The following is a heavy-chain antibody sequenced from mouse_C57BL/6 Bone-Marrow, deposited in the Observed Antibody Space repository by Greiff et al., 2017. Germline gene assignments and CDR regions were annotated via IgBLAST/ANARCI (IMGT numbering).Heavy chain of an antibody. Sequence: VQLKESGPELVKPGASVKIPCKASGYTFTDYNMDWVKQSHGKSLEWIGDINPNNGGTIYNQKFKGKATLTVDKSSSTAYMELRSLTSEDTAVYYCARSTTTVVPWYFDVWGTGNTVTGSS. J-gene: IGHJ1*03. CDR2: INPNNGGT. D-gene: IGHD1-1*01. CDR3: ARSTTTVVPWYFDV. V-gene: IGHV1-18*01. CDR1: GYTFTDYN.